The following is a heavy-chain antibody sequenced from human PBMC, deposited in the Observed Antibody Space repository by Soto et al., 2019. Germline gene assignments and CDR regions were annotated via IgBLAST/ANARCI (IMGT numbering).Heavy chain of an antibody. CDR2: ISYDGSNK. CDR3: ARAVEVVVAATVDY. Sequence: GGSLRLSCAASGFTFSSYAMRWVRQAPGKGLEWVAVISYDGSNKYYADSVKGRFTMSRDNSKNTLYLQMNSLRDEDTAVYYCARAVEVVVAATVDYWGQGTLVTVSS. V-gene: IGHV3-30-3*01. CDR1: GFTFSSYA. D-gene: IGHD2-15*01. J-gene: IGHJ4*02.